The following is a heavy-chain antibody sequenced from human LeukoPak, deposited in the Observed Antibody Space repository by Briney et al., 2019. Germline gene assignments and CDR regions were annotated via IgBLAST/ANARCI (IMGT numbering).Heavy chain of an antibody. V-gene: IGHV3-23*01. Sequence: GGSLRLSCAASGFTFSSYAMSWVRQAPGKGLEWVSVISGSGGSAYSADSVKGRFTISRDNSKNTLYLQMNSLRAEDTAVYFCAKSQDGGRLFHFDYWGQGTLVTVSS. D-gene: IGHD1-26*01. J-gene: IGHJ4*02. CDR1: GFTFSSYA. CDR3: AKSQDGGRLFHFDY. CDR2: ISGSGGSA.